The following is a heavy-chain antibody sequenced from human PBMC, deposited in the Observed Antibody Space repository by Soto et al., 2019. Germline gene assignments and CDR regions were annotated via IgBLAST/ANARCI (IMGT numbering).Heavy chain of an antibody. V-gene: IGHV3-74*01. J-gene: IGHJ2*01. D-gene: IGHD1-26*01. CDR3: ARGGSLNWYFDL. CDR2: INSDGSST. Sequence: EVQLVESGGGLVQPGGSLRLSCAASGFTFSSYWMHWVRQAPGKGLVWVSRINSDGSSTNYADSVKGRVTISRDNAKNKLYLQMNSLRAEDTAVYYCARGGSLNWYFDLWGRGTLVTVSS. CDR1: GFTFSSYW.